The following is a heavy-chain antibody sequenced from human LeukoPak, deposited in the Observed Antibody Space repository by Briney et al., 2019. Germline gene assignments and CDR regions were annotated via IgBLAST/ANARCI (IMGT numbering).Heavy chain of an antibody. CDR2: IKSKTDGGTT. D-gene: IGHD3-22*01. CDR1: GFTFSDYY. J-gene: IGHJ4*02. V-gene: IGHV3-15*01. Sequence: PGGSLRLSCASSGFTFSDYYMSWVRQAPGKELEWVGRIKSKTDGGTTDYAAPVKGRFTISRDDSKNTLYLQMNSLKTEDTAVYYCNNYDHYDNTGASDYWGQGTLVTVSS. CDR3: NNYDHYDNTGASDY.